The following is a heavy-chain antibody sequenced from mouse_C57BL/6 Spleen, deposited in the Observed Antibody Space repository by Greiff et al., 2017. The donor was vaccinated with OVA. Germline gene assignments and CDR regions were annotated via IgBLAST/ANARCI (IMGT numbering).Heavy chain of an antibody. CDR3: ARTWVGYSNYDWFAY. J-gene: IGHJ3*01. Sequence: VQLQQSGAELVRPGTSVKVSCKASGYAFNNYLIEWVKQRPGQGLEWIGVINPGGGGTNYNEKFKGKATLTADKSSSTDYMQLSSLTSEDSAVYFCARTWVGYSNYDWFAYWGQGTLVTVSA. CDR1: GYAFNNYL. CDR2: INPGGGGT. V-gene: IGHV1-54*01. D-gene: IGHD2-5*01.